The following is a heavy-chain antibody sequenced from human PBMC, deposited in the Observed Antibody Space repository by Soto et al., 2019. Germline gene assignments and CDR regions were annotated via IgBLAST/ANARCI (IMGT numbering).Heavy chain of an antibody. CDR3: AKSKSGASPLMDV. CDR1: GFTFEDYA. CDR2: ISWNGDLL. D-gene: IGHD1-26*01. Sequence: QLVESGGTLVQTGGSLRLSCGGSGFTFEDYAMYWVRQPPGKGLEWVSGISWNGDLLGYADSVRGRFTISRDDVKKTIYLHMKSLRNDDTALYYCAKSKSGASPLMDVWGRGTTVAVS. V-gene: IGHV3-9*01. J-gene: IGHJ6*02.